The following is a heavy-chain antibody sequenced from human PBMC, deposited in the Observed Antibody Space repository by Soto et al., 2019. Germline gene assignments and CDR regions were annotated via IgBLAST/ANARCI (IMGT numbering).Heavy chain of an antibody. J-gene: IGHJ4*02. D-gene: IGHD3-10*01. CDR2: ISSSGSTF. CDR3: ARDTNRFEEVHFDD. CDR1: GFIFSNYE. V-gene: IGHV3-48*03. Sequence: GVSLTLFCAASGFIFSNYEMHWVRQARGKGLEWVSSISSSGSTFYNTNSVEGRFTVSRDNAKNSLYLQLNSLRVEDTANYHCARDTNRFEEVHFDDWGQGA.